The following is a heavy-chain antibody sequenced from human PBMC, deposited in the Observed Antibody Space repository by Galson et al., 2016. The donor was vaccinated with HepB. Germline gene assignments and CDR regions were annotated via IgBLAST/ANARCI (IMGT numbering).Heavy chain of an antibody. CDR2: ISGNGGDT. CDR3: AKGPDYSDSSGYSYLQY. D-gene: IGHD3-22*01. V-gene: IGHV3-23*01. J-gene: IGHJ4*02. CDR1: GFTFSNFV. Sequence: SLRLSCAASGFTFSNFVINWVRQAPGKGLERVSGISGNGGDTYYADSVKGRFTISRDNSKNTVYLQMNSLRVEDTAVYYCAKGPDYSDSSGYSYLQYWGQGTQVTVSS.